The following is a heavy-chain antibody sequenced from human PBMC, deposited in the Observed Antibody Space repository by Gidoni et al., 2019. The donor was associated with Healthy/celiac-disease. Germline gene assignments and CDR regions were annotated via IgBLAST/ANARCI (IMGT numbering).Heavy chain of an antibody. D-gene: IGHD6-13*01. J-gene: IGHJ2*01. V-gene: IGHV3-23*01. CDR2: ISGSGGTT. CDR1: GIIFSSYA. CDR3: AKVRSSSWYSTGWYFDL. Sequence: EVQLLESGGGLVQPGGSLRLSCAASGIIFSSYAMSWVRQAPGKGLEWVSAISGSGGTTYYADSVKGRFTISRDNSTNTLYLQMNSLRVEDTAVYYCAKVRSSSWYSTGWYFDLWGRGTLVTVSP.